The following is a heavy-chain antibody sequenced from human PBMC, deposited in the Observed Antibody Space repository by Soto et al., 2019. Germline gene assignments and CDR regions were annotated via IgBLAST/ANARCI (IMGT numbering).Heavy chain of an antibody. J-gene: IGHJ4*02. CDR3: ARVGYSYGYAGGIYDF. Sequence: PGGSLRLSCAASGFTFSNYAMHWVRQAPGKGLEWVAVIPYDGSNKYYADSVKGRFTISRDNSKNTLYVQMNSLRAEDTAVYYCARVGYSYGYAGGIYDFWGQGTLVTVSS. CDR1: GFTFSNYA. D-gene: IGHD5-18*01. CDR2: IPYDGSNK. V-gene: IGHV3-30-3*01.